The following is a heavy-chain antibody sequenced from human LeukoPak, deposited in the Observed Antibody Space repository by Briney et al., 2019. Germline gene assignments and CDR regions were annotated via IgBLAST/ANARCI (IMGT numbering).Heavy chain of an antibody. D-gene: IGHD6-13*01. J-gene: IGHJ4*02. CDR2: ISDSGTYF. Sequence: GGSLRLSCAASGFTYSTYWMHWVRQAPGKGLEWVSSISDSGTYFYYADSVKGRFTISRDNAKNSLFLQMNSLRAEDTAVYYCARQLAAAPFDYWGQGTLVTVSS. V-gene: IGHV3-21*01. CDR3: ARQLAAAPFDY. CDR1: GFTYSTYW.